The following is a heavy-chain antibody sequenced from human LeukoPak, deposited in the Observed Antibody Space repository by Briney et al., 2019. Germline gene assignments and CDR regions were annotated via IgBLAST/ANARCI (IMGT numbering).Heavy chain of an antibody. CDR3: AHSPDTMVRGALFDY. V-gene: IGHV2-5*02. Sequence: SGPTLVNPPQTLTLTCTFSGSSLSTSGVGVGWICQPPGKALEWLALLYWDDDKRYSPSLKSRLTITKDTSKNQVVLTMTNMDPVDTATCYCAHSPDTMVRGALFDYWGQGTLVTVSS. CDR2: LYWDDDK. CDR1: GSSLSTSGVG. J-gene: IGHJ4*02. D-gene: IGHD3-10*01.